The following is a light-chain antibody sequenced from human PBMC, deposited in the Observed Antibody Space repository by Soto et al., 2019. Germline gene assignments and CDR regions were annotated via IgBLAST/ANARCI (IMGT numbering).Light chain of an antibody. CDR2: EVS. V-gene: IGKV2D-29*01. CDR1: RSLLHSNGRTY. CDR3: MQSVVNLT. J-gene: IGKJ2*01. Sequence: DIVMTQTPLSLSVTPGQSASISCKSSRSLLHSNGRTYLSWYVQKSGQTPQRLIHEVSVRFTGVPDRFTGSGSGTDFTLKISRVDTEDAGIFFCMQSVVNLTVGQGTQLEIK.